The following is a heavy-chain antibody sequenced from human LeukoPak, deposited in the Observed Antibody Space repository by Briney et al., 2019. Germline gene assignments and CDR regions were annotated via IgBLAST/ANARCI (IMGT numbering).Heavy chain of an antibody. CDR1: GFTFSSYA. CDR2: ISGTYETT. CDR3: AKDRKSWLQRIDS. V-gene: IGHV3-23*01. J-gene: IGHJ4*02. D-gene: IGHD5-24*01. Sequence: GGSLRLSCAASGFTFSSYAMSWVRQAPGRGLEWISSISGTYETTYYADSVEGRFIISRDNSKNTLYLQMNSLRAEDTAVYYCAKDRKSWLQRIDSWGQGTLVTVSS.